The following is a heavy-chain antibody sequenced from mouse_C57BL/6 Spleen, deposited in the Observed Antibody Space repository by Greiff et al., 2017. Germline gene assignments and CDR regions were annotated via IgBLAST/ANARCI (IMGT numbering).Heavy chain of an antibody. D-gene: IGHD2-1*01. V-gene: IGHV5-6*01. CDR3: ARHEVLYYGNFFDY. Sequence: EVKLQESGGDLVKPGGSLKLSCAASGFTFSSYGMSWVRQTPDKRLEWVATISSGGSYTYYPDSVKGRFTISRDNAKNTLYLQMSSLKSEDTAMYYCARHEVLYYGNFFDYWGQGTTLTVSS. CDR2: ISSGGSYT. J-gene: IGHJ2*01. CDR1: GFTFSSYG.